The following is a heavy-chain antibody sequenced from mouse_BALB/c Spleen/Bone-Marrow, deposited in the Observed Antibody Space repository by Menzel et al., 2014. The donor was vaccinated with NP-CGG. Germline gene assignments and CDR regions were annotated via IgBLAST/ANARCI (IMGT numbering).Heavy chain of an antibody. Sequence: ESGAELVKPGASVKLSCKASGYTFTSYYMYWVKQRPGQGLEWIGEINPSNGGTNFNEKFKNKATLTVDKSSSTAYMQLSSLIFEDSAVYYYTRSNGNWFAYWGQATLVTVSA. J-gene: IGHJ3*01. CDR1: GYTFTSYY. CDR3: TRSNGNWFAY. V-gene: IGHV1S81*02. CDR2: INPSNGGT. D-gene: IGHD2-1*01.